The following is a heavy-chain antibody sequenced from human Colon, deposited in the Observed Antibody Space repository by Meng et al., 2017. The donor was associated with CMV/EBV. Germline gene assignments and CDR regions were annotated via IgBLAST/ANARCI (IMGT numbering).Heavy chain of an antibody. CDR3: ARGGSHYYDDRVEYFQH. J-gene: IGHJ1*01. CDR1: GFSVSSNF. CDR2: IYSVGTGGTT. D-gene: IGHD3-22*01. Sequence: GESLKISCAASGFSVSSNFMNWVRQAPGKGLEWVSVIYSVGTGGTTYHAESVKGRFTISRDNSNNMLYLQMNSLTAEDTAVYYCARGGSHYYDDRVEYFQHWGQGTLVTVSS. V-gene: IGHV3-53*01.